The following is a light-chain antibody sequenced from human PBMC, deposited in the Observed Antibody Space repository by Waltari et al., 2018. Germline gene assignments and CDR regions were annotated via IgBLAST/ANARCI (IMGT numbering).Light chain of an antibody. J-gene: IGLJ3*02. CDR1: SSDVGGYNY. CDR3: SSYTSSSTWV. V-gene: IGLV2-14*03. CDR2: DVV. Sequence: QSALTQPASVSGSPGQSITIPCTGTSSDVGGYNYVSWYQQHPGKVPKLMIYDVVNRPSGVSNRFSGSKSGNTASLTISGLQAEDEADYYCSSYTSSSTWVFGGGTKLTVL.